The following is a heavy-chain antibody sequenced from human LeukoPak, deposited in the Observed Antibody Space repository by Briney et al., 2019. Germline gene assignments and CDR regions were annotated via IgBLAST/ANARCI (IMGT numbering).Heavy chain of an antibody. D-gene: IGHD4-11*01. Sequence: ASVKVSCKASGYTFTGYYMHWVRQAPGQGVEWMGWINPNSGGTNYEQKFQGRVTMTRDTSISTAYMELSRLRSDDTAVYYCARSTTVNYYFDYWGQGTLVTVSS. V-gene: IGHV1-2*02. CDR3: ARSTTVNYYFDY. J-gene: IGHJ4*02. CDR1: GYTFTGYY. CDR2: INPNSGGT.